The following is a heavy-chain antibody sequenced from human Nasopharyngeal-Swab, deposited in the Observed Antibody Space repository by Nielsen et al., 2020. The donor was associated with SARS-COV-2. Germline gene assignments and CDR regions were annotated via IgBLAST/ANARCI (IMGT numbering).Heavy chain of an antibody. Sequence: SETLSLTCTVSGGSISSSSYCWGWIRQPPGKGLEWIGSIYYSGSTYYNPSLKSRVTISVDTSKNQFSLKLSSVTAADTAVYYCARHGAGADYWGQGTLVTVSS. CDR2: IYYSGST. CDR1: GGSISSSSYC. J-gene: IGHJ4*02. CDR3: ARHGAGADY. V-gene: IGHV4-39*01. D-gene: IGHD6-19*01.